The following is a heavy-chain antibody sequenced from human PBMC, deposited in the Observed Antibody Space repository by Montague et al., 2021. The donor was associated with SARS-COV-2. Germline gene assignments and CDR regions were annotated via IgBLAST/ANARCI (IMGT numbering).Heavy chain of an antibody. J-gene: IGHJ3*02. CDR2: ISGSGGRT. Sequence: SLRLSCAASGFTFSSYGMSWVRQAPGKGLEWVSSISGSGGRTYYADSVKGRFTISRDNSKNMLYPQMNSLRADDTAIYYCAKRPLGGAFDIWGQGTMVTVSS. D-gene: IGHD7-27*01. CDR3: AKRPLGGAFDI. V-gene: IGHV3-23*01. CDR1: GFTFSSYG.